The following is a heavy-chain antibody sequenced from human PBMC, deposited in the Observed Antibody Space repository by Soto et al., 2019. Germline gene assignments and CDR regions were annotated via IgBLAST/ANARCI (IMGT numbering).Heavy chain of an antibody. CDR3: AKPRYEFWSGYSHPFDY. V-gene: IGHV3-33*03. J-gene: IGHJ4*02. D-gene: IGHD3-3*01. CDR1: GFSFSSFG. Sequence: QVQLVESGGGVVQPGRSLRLSCAASGFSFSSFGMHWVRQAPGKGLEWVAIIWYDGSLEYYADSVEGRFTISRDNSKNTLYLQMGSLRVEDMAVYYCAKPRYEFWSGYSHPFDYWGQGTLVTVSS. CDR2: IWYDGSLE.